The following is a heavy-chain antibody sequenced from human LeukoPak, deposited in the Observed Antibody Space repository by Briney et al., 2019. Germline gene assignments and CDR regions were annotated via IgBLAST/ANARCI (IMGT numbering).Heavy chain of an antibody. CDR1: GGTFSSYA. CDR3: VATLEVITPGVY. J-gene: IGHJ4*02. D-gene: IGHD3-22*01. CDR2: IIPIFGTA. V-gene: IGHV1-69*05. Sequence: SVKVSCKASGGTFSSYAISWVRQAPGQGLEWMGGIIPIFGTANYAQKFQGRVTITTDESTSTAYMELSSLRSEDTAVYYCVATLEVITPGVYWGQGTLVTVSS.